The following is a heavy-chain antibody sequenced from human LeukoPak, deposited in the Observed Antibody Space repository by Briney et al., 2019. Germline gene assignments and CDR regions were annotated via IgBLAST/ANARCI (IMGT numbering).Heavy chain of an antibody. CDR3: ASEASPVAGTGSDAFDI. Sequence: GGSLRLSCAASGFTFSSYSMNWVRQAPGKGLEWVAVISYDGSNKYYADSVKGRFTISRDNSKNTLYLQMNSLRAEDTAVYYCASEASPVAGTGSDAFDIWGQGTMVTVSS. J-gene: IGHJ3*02. D-gene: IGHD6-19*01. CDR2: ISYDGSNK. CDR1: GFTFSSYS. V-gene: IGHV3-30*03.